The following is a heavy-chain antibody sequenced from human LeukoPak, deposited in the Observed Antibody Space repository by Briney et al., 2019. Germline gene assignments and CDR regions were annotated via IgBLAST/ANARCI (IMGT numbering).Heavy chain of an antibody. D-gene: IGHD6-13*01. V-gene: IGHV1-69*06. CDR3: ATDLGAHQQLVRKGNWFDP. CDR2: IIPIFGTA. CDR1: GGTFSSYA. Sequence: SVKVSCKASGGTFSSYAISWVRQAPGQGLEWMGGIIPIFGTANYAQKFQGRVTMTEDTSTDTAYMELSSLRSEDTAVYYCATDLGAHQQLVRKGNWFDPWGQGTLVTVSS. J-gene: IGHJ5*02.